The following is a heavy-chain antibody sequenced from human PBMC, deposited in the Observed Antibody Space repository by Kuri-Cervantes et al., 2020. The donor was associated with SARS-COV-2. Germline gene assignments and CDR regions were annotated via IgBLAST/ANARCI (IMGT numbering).Heavy chain of an antibody. CDR1: GFTFSSYW. CDR2: IKQDGRER. J-gene: IGHJ4*02. Sequence: GESLKISCAASGFTFSSYWMSWVRQAPGKGLEWVANIKQDGRERFYVDSVKGRFTISRDNAKNSLYLQMDSLRVEDTAVYYCARDADSSSWYAYWGQGALVTVSS. D-gene: IGHD3-22*01. CDR3: ARDADSSSWYAY. V-gene: IGHV3-7*01.